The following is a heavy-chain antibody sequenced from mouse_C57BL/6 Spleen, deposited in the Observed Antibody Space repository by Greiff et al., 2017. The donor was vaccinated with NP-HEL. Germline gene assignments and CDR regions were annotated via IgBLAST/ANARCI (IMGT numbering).Heavy chain of an antibody. CDR3: ARSRAYDYDGAY. Sequence: QVQLQQPGAELVKPGASVKLSCKASGYTFTSYWMHWVKQRPGQGLEWIGMIHPNSGSTNYNEKFKSKATLTVDKSSSTAYMQLSSLTSEDSAVYYCARSRAYDYDGAYWGQGTLVTVSA. D-gene: IGHD2-4*01. J-gene: IGHJ3*01. CDR1: GYTFTSYW. V-gene: IGHV1-64*01. CDR2: IHPNSGST.